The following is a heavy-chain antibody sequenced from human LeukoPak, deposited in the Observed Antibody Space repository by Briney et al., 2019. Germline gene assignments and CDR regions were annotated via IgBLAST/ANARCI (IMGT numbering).Heavy chain of an antibody. CDR1: GFDFDNYW. D-gene: IGHD6-19*01. CDR3: SRGQGCAY. V-gene: IGHV3-7*04. Sequence: GGSLRLSCEASGFDFDNYWMTWVRQAPGKGLEWVANMNQDGSEQYYVDSVKGRFSISRENAKKSLYLQMNSLRAEDTAVYYCSRGQGCAYWGQGTLVTVSS. J-gene: IGHJ4*02. CDR2: MNQDGSEQ.